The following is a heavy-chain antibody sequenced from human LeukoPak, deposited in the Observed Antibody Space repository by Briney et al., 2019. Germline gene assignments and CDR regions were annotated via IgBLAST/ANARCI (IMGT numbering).Heavy chain of an antibody. Sequence: ASVKVSCKASGGTFSSYAISWVRQAPGQGLEWMGRIIPIFGIANYAQKFQGRVTITADKSTITAYMELSSLRSEDTAVYYCARAVVVPAANDWFDPWGQGTLVTVSS. CDR3: ARAVVVPAANDWFDP. CDR2: IIPIFGIA. J-gene: IGHJ5*02. D-gene: IGHD2-2*01. CDR1: GGTFSSYA. V-gene: IGHV1-69*04.